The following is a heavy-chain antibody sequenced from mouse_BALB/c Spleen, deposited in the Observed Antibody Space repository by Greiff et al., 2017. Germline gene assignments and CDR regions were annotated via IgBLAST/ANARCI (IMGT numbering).Heavy chain of an antibody. J-gene: IGHJ4*01. CDR1: GFSLTSYG. CDR3: ARDEENGSYYYAMDY. D-gene: IGHD1-3*01. Sequence: VMLVESGPGLVAPSQSLSITCTVSGFSLTSYGVHWVRQPPGKGLEWLGVIWAGGSTNYNSALMSRLSISKDNSKSQVFLRMNSLQTDDTAMYYCARDEENGSYYYAMDYWGEGTSVTVSS. V-gene: IGHV2-9*02. CDR2: IWAGGST.